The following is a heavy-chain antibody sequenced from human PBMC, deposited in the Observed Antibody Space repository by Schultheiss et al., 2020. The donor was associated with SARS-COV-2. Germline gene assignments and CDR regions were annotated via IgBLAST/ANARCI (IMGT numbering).Heavy chain of an antibody. J-gene: IGHJ3*02. D-gene: IGHD3-22*01. Sequence: GGSLRLSCAASGFTFSSYAMHWVRQAPGTGLEWVSYISRSDSTIYYADSVQGRFTISRDNSKNTLYLQMSSLRAEDTAVYYCVGYYYDSSGYYPHDAFDIWGQGTMVTVSS. CDR2: ISRSDSTI. CDR3: VGYYYDSSGYYPHDAFDI. V-gene: IGHV3-64D*06. CDR1: GFTFSSYA.